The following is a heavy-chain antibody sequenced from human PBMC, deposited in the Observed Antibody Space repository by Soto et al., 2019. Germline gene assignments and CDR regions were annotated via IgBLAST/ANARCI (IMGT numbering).Heavy chain of an antibody. CDR3: AREYSSSSGRGYGMDV. D-gene: IGHD6-6*01. V-gene: IGHV3-33*01. J-gene: IGHJ6*02. CDR1: GFTFSSYG. CDR2: IWYDGSNK. Sequence: GGSLRLSCAASGFTFSSYGMHWVHQAPGKGLEWVAVIWYDGSNKYYADSVKGRFTISRDNSKNTLYLQMNSLRAEDTAVYYCAREYSSSSGRGYGMDVWGQGTTVTVSS.